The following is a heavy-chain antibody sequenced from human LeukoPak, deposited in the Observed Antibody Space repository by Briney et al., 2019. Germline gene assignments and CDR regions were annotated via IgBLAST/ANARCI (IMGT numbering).Heavy chain of an antibody. J-gene: IGHJ4*02. CDR2: IYYSGST. V-gene: IGHV4-39*01. Sequence: SETLSLTCTVSGXSISSSSYYWGWIRQPPGKGLEWIGSIYYSGSTYYNPSLKSRVTISVDTSKNQFSLKLSSVTAADTAVYYCARLFRAAAGFDYWGQGTLVTVSS. CDR1: GXSISSSSYY. D-gene: IGHD6-13*01. CDR3: ARLFRAAAGFDY.